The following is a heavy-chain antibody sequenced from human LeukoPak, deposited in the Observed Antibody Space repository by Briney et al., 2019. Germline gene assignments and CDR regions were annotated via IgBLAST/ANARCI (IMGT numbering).Heavy chain of an antibody. CDR1: GFTFRAYA. Sequence: GGSLRLSCAVSGFTFRAYAMSWVRQAPGEGLEWVSGVSGSGTSTYYADSVKGRFTISRDNSKNTLYLQINSLRAEDTAVYYCAKEPRDCTGGTCPTGGGYYFDYWGQGTLVTVSS. CDR3: AKEPRDCTGGTCPTGGGYYFDY. D-gene: IGHD2-15*01. CDR2: VSGSGTST. V-gene: IGHV3-23*01. J-gene: IGHJ4*02.